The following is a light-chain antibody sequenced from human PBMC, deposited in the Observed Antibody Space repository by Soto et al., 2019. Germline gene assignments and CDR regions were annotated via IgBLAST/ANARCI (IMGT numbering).Light chain of an antibody. CDR3: QQFDTLPPA. CDR2: DAS. Sequence: DIQMTQSPSYLSASVGDRVTISCQASQDISKYLNWYQQHPGKAPRLLIYDASSLDAGVPSRFSGSGSGTDFTFTIDSLQTEDIATYFCQQFDTLPPAFGQGTKLEIK. J-gene: IGKJ2*01. CDR1: QDISKY. V-gene: IGKV1-33*01.